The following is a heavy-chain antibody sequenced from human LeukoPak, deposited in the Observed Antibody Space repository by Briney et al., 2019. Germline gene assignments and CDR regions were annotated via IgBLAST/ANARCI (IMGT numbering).Heavy chain of an antibody. CDR1: GFTFSSYS. CDR2: ISSSSSTI. V-gene: IGHV3-48*04. J-gene: IGHJ4*02. D-gene: IGHD1-1*01. CDR3: ARRTGFDY. Sequence: GGSLRLSCAASGFTFSSYSMNWVRQAPGKGLEWVSYISSSSSTIYYADSVKGRFTISRDNAKNSLYLQMNSLRAEDTAVYYCARRTGFDYWGQGTLVTVSS.